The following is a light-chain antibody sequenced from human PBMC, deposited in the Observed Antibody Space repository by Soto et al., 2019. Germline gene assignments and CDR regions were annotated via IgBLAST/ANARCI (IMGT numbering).Light chain of an antibody. CDR3: XXXXXXXLX. J-gene: IGKJ4*01. Sequence: DIQLTQSPSFLSASVGDRVTITCRASQGISSYLAWYQQKPGRAPNLLIYAASTLQAGVPSRFSGSGSGTEFTLTISSLQPEXXXXXXXXXXXXXXLXFGGGTKVEIK. CDR1: QGISSY. CDR2: AAS. V-gene: IGKV1-9*01.